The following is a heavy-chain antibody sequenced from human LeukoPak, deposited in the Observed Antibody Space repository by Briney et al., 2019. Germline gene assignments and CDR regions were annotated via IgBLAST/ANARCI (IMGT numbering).Heavy chain of an antibody. Sequence: GGSLRLSCAASGFTFFSYEMNWVRQAPGKGLEWVSYISSSGSTIYCADSVKGRFTISRDNAKNSLYLQMNSLRAEDTAVYYCARDRGWGMDVWGKGTTVTISS. D-gene: IGHD5-12*01. CDR2: ISSSGSTI. V-gene: IGHV3-48*03. CDR1: GFTFFSYE. CDR3: ARDRGWGMDV. J-gene: IGHJ6*03.